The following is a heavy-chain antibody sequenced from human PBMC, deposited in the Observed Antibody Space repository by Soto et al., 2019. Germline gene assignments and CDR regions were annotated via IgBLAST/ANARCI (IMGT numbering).Heavy chain of an antibody. J-gene: IGHJ4*02. V-gene: IGHV4-59*08. Sequence: SETLSLTCTVSGGSISSYYWSWIRQPPGKGLEWIGYIYYSGSTNYNPSLKSRVTISVDTSKNQFSLKLSSVTAADTAVYYCARLLRGYSYGYFDYWGQGTLVTVS. D-gene: IGHD5-18*01. CDR3: ARLLRGYSYGYFDY. CDR1: GGSISSYY. CDR2: IYYSGST.